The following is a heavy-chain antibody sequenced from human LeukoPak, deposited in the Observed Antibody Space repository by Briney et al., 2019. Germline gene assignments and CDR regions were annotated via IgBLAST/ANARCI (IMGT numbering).Heavy chain of an antibody. CDR2: IIPIFGTA. D-gene: IGHD2-2*02. CDR1: GGTFSSYA. CDR3: ADERGCSSTSCYTDDNRFDP. Sequence: SVKVSCKASGGTFSSYAISWVRQAPGQGLEWIGGIIPIFGTANYAQKFQGRVTITADESTSTAYMELSSLRSEDTAVYYCADERGCSSTSCYTDDNRFDPWGQGTLVTVSS. J-gene: IGHJ5*02. V-gene: IGHV1-69*01.